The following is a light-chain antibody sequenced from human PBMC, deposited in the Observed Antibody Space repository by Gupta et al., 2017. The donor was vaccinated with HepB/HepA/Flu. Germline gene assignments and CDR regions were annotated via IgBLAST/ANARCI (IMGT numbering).Light chain of an antibody. CDR2: DVS. CDR1: TSDVGGHKY. J-gene: IGLJ2*01. V-gene: IGLV2-11*01. Sequence: QSALTPPRLVSGSTGPSGTISCLGTTSDVGGHKYVSWYQQHPGKAPKLMIYDVSKRPSGVPDPFSGSQSGNTASLTISGLQAEDEADYYCCSYAGSSLGSHVIFGGGTKWTVL. CDR3: CSYAGSSLGSHVI.